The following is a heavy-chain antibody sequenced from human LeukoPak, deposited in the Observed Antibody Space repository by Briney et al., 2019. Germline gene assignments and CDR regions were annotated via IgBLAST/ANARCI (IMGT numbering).Heavy chain of an antibody. Sequence: SETLSLTCAVYGGSFSDYSWSWIRQPPGKGLEWIGEINHRDNSNYNPSLKSRVTMSVDTSKNQFSLRLTSVTAADTAIYYCARREKFYYGSKTYYVLDYWGRGTRVTVSS. D-gene: IGHD3-10*01. CDR2: INHRDNS. V-gene: IGHV4-34*01. CDR3: ARREKFYYGSKTYYVLDY. CDR1: GGSFSDYS. J-gene: IGHJ4*02.